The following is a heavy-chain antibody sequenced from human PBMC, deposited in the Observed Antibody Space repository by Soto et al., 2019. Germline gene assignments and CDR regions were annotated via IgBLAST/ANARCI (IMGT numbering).Heavy chain of an antibody. D-gene: IGHD6-19*01. V-gene: IGHV1-8*01. CDR2: MNPSTGNT. J-gene: IGHJ5*02. CDR3: ARGRIIVAGGFDP. Sequence: QVQLVQSGAEVKKPGASVKVSCKASGYTFTSYDIIWVRQATGQGLEWMGWMNPSTGNTDSAEKFQGRITMTRNTSISTGYMEVSSLNFEDTAVYYCARGRIIVAGGFDPWGQGTLVTVSS. CDR1: GYTFTSYD.